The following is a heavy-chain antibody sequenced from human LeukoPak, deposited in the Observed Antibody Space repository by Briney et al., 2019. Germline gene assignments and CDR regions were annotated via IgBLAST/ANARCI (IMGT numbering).Heavy chain of an antibody. V-gene: IGHV3-23*01. J-gene: IGHJ3*02. Sequence: GGSLRLSCAASGFTFSSYAMSWVRQAPGKGLEWVSAISGSGGSTYYADSVKGRFTISRDNSKNTLYLQMNSLRAEDTAVYYCARDVAVADNAFDIWGQGTMVTVSS. CDR3: ARDVAVADNAFDI. CDR2: ISGSGGST. D-gene: IGHD6-19*01. CDR1: GFTFSSYA.